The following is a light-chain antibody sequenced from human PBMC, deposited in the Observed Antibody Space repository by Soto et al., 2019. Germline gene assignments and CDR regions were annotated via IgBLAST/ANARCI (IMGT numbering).Light chain of an antibody. V-gene: IGKV1-5*02. CDR3: QQYNSYPWT. J-gene: IGKJ1*01. Sequence: DIQMTQSPSTLSASVGDRVTIVCRASQSISSWLAWYQQKPGKAPKVLIYGASSLESGVPSRFSGSGSGTEFTLTISSLQPDDFATYYCQQYNSYPWTFGQVTTVEIK. CDR1: QSISSW. CDR2: GAS.